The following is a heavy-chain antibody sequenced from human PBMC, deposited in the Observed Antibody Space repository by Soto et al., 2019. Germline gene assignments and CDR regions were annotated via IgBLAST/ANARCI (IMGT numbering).Heavy chain of an antibody. J-gene: IGHJ6*02. Sequence: PGESLKISCKGSGYSFSTSWIGWVRQMPGKGLEWMGIIYPYDSDTRYSPSFQGQVTISADTSLSTVYLQWGSLKASDTAMYYCERREYGLDVCGQGTTVTVSS. V-gene: IGHV5-51*01. CDR3: ERREYGLDV. CDR1: GYSFSTSW. CDR2: IYPYDSDT.